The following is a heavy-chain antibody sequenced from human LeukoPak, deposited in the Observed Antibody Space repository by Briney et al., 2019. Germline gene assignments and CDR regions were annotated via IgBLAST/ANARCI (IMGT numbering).Heavy chain of an antibody. V-gene: IGHV3-30*18. CDR3: AKVTPGSTARKSGLDF. Sequence: GGSLRLSCAATGFSFSSYGMHWVRQTPGKGLEWVAVMSFDGSNIYYGDSVKGRFTISRDNSKNTLYLQMNSLRVEDTALYYCAKVTPGSTARKSGLDFWGQGTLVTVSS. CDR2: MSFDGSNI. D-gene: IGHD2-21*02. CDR1: GFSFSSYG. J-gene: IGHJ4*02.